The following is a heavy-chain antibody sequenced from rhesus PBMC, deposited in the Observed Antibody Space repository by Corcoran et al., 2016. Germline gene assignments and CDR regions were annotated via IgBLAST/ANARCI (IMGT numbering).Heavy chain of an antibody. CDR3: ARESHWYGVFDY. J-gene: IGHJ4*01. CDR2: IGGAPDNT. CDR1: DYPISSTHG. V-gene: IGHV4-127*01. Sequence: QVQLQESGPGLVKPSETLSLTCAVADYPISSTHGWNWTRRSPGKGLEWIGYIGGAPDNTNYTPSLKSRVTISKDTSKSQFSLRLSSVTAADTAVYYCARESHWYGVFDYWGQGILVTVSS. D-gene: IGHD6-31*01.